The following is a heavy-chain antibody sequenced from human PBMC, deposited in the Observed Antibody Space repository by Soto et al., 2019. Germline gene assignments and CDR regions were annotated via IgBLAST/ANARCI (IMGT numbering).Heavy chain of an antibody. CDR1: GLTFSSYA. J-gene: IGHJ3*02. CDR2: ISGSGGST. Sequence: PGGSLRLSCAASGLTFSSYAMSWVRQAPGKGLEWVSAISGSGGSTYYADSVKGRFTISRDNSKNTLYLQMNSLRAEDTAVYYCAKLTYYDILTGSDAFDIWGQGTMVTVSS. D-gene: IGHD3-9*01. CDR3: AKLTYYDILTGSDAFDI. V-gene: IGHV3-23*01.